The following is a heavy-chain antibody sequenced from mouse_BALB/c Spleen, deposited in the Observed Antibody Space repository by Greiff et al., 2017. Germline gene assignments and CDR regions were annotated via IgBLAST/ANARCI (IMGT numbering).Heavy chain of an antibody. CDR1: GYTFTSYW. J-gene: IGHJ3*01. CDR2: INPSTGYT. CDR3: ARSYGNYFAY. V-gene: IGHV1-7*01. Sequence: QVHVKQSGAELAKPGASVKMSCKASGYTFTSYWMHWVKQRPGQGLEWIGYINPSTGYTEYNQKFKDKATLTADKSSSTAYMQLSSLTSEDSAVYYCARSYGNYFAYWGQGTLVTVSA. D-gene: IGHD2-1*01.